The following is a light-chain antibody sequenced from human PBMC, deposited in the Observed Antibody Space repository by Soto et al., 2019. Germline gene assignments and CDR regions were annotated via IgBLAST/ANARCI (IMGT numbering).Light chain of an antibody. J-gene: IGLJ1*01. CDR2: DVY. Sequence: QYALTQPRSVSGSPGQSVAISCTGTSSDVGGYNYVSWYQQHPGKVPKLIIFDVYKRPSGVPDRFSGSKSGSTASLTISGLQADDEADYYWCSYAGGFYVVGTGTKLTVL. V-gene: IGLV2-11*01. CDR1: SSDVGGYNY. CDR3: CSYAGGFYV.